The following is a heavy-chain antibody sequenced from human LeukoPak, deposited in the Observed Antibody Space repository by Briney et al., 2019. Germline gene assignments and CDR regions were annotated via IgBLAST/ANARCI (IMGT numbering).Heavy chain of an antibody. V-gene: IGHV3-30-3*01. D-gene: IGHD3-9*01. CDR1: GFTFSNYA. Sequence: DPGGSLRLSCAASGFTFSNYAMHWVRQAPGKGLEWVAVISYDGNIKIHADSVKGRFTISRDDSTNTLFLQMNSLTAEDTAVYYRARDIVTGAPDYFDYWGQGTLVTVSS. CDR2: ISYDGNIK. J-gene: IGHJ4*02. CDR3: ARDIVTGAPDYFDY.